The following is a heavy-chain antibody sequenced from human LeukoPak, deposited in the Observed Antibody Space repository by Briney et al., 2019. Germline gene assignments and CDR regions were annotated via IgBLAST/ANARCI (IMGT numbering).Heavy chain of an antibody. Sequence: PSGTLSLTCAVSGGSISSDNWWSWVRQPPGKGLEWIGYIYYSGSTNYNPSLKSRVTISVDTSKNQFSLKLSSVTAADTAVYYCAREVAGTPFIDYWGQGTLVTVSS. CDR3: AREVAGTPFIDY. CDR2: IYYSGST. V-gene: IGHV4-4*02. CDR1: GGSISSDNW. D-gene: IGHD1-14*01. J-gene: IGHJ4*02.